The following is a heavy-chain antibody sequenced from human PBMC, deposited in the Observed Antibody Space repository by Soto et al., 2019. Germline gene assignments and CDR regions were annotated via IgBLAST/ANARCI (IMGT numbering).Heavy chain of an antibody. Sequence: PGRSLRLSCAASGFTFSSYDMHWVRQAPGKGLEYISAISSNGGITYFASSVKGRFTISRDNSMNTLYLQMGGMRDEYRDVYYCVRDPSFDYWGLGTLVTGYS. CDR3: VRDPSFDY. CDR1: GFTFSSYD. J-gene: IGHJ4*02. CDR2: ISSNGGIT. V-gene: IGHV3-64*01.